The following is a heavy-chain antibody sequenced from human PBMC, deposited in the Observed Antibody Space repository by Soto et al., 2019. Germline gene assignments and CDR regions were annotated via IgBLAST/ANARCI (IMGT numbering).Heavy chain of an antibody. J-gene: IGHJ4*02. CDR1: GFTFRSYA. CDR3: AKDLSRGERTVTAFLGF. D-gene: IGHD2-21*02. CDR2: IIGTGDIT. Sequence: EVQLLESGGGLVQPGGSLRLSCAASGFTFRSYAMTWVRQAPGKGLEWVSSIIGTGDITYYADSVKGRFTISRENSRNTLYLQMNTLRAEDTAVYYCAKDLSRGERTVTAFLGFWGQGTLVTVSS. V-gene: IGHV3-23*01.